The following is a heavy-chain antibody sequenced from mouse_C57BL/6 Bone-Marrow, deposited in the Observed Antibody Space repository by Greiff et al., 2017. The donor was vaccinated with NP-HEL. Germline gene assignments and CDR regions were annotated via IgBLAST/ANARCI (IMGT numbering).Heavy chain of an antibody. CDR1: GYTFTEYT. D-gene: IGHD1-1*01. V-gene: IGHV1-62-2*01. CDR3: ARHALTTVVAHWYFDV. CDR2: FYTGSGSI. Sequence: QVQLQQSGAELVKPGASVKLSCKASGYTFTEYTIHWVKQRSGQGLEWIGWFYTGSGSIKYNEKFKEKATLTADKSSSTVYMELSRLTSEDSAVYFCARHALTTVVAHWYFDVWGTGTTVTVSS. J-gene: IGHJ1*03.